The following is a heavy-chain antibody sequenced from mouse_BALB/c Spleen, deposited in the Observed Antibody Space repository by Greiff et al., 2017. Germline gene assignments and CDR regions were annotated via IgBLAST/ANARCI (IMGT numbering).Heavy chain of an antibody. V-gene: IGHV3-2*02. J-gene: IGHJ1*01. D-gene: IGHD1-1*01. Sequence: DVQLVESGPGLVKPSQSLSLTCTVTGYSITSDYAWNWIRQFPGNKLEWMGYISYSGSTSYNPSLKSRISITRDTSKNQFFLQLNSVTTEDTATYYCARAYGSSYWYFDVWGAGTTVIVSS. CDR2: ISYSGST. CDR1: GYSITSDYA. CDR3: ARAYGSSYWYFDV.